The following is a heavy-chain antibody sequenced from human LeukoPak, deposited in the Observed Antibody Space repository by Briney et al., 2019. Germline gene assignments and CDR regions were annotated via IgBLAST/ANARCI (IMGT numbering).Heavy chain of an antibody. CDR2: MNPNSGNT. CDR3: ARGERIVAAAAFDI. D-gene: IGHD6-13*01. J-gene: IGHJ3*02. CDR1: GYTFTSYD. V-gene: IGHV1-8*01. Sequence: ASVKVSCKASGYTFTSYDINWVRQATGQGLEWMGWMNPNSGNTGYAQKFQGRVTMTRNTSISTAYMELNSLRSEDTAVYYCARGERIVAAAAFDIWGQGTMVTVSS.